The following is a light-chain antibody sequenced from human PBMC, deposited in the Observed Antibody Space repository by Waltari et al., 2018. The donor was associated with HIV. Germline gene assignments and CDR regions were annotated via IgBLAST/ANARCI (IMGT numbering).Light chain of an antibody. V-gene: IGLV2-8*01. J-gene: IGLJ2*01. CDR1: SSDVGGYNY. Sequence: QSALTQPPSASGSPGQSVTISCTGTSSDVGGYNYVSWYQQHPGKAPKLMIYEVSKRPSGVPDRFSGSNSGNTASLTVSGLQAEDEADYYCSSYAGSNNLVFGGGTKLTVL. CDR3: SSYAGSNNLV. CDR2: EVS.